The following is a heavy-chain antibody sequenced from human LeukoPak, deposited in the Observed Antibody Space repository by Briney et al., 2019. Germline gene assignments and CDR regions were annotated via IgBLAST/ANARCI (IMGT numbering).Heavy chain of an antibody. CDR2: IYYSGST. CDR3: ARQGVLWDY. V-gene: IGHV4-39*01. J-gene: IGHJ4*02. CDR1: GGSISSGGYY. D-gene: IGHD2-2*01. Sequence: SETLSLTCTVSGGSISSGGYYWGWIRQPPGKGLEWIGSIYYSGSTYYNPSLKSRVTISVDTSKNQFSLKLSSVTAADTAVYYCARQGVLWDYWGQGTLVTVSS.